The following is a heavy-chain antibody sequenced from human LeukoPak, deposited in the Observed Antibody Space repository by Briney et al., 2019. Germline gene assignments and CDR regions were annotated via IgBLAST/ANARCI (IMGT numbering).Heavy chain of an antibody. J-gene: IGHJ4*02. V-gene: IGHV4-38-2*01. CDR1: VYSVCREDC. CDR2: IYHSGST. D-gene: IGHD1-7*01. CDR3: AKPSRTNYAFDY. Sequence: KPSETLSLTFAVPVYSVCREDCGAGIRQPPGRGLEWIGSIYHSGSTYYNPSLESRVTISVDTSKNQFSLKLSSVTAADTAVYYCAKPSRTNYAFDYWGPGVLVTVSS.